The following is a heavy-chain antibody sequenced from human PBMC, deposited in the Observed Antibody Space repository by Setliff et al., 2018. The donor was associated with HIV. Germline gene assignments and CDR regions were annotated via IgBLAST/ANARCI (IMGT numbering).Heavy chain of an antibody. CDR2: IYYDGRT. V-gene: IGHV4-39*07. CDR3: AREPRVRGTLDF. J-gene: IGHJ4*02. D-gene: IGHD2-15*01. Sequence: PSETLSLTCTASYATISTADYYWSWIRQPPGKGLEWIGSIYYDGRTFYKPSLKSRLTISVDTSKNQFSLKVTSVTAADTAVYYCAREPRVRGTLDFWGQGTLVTVSS. CDR1: YATISTADYY.